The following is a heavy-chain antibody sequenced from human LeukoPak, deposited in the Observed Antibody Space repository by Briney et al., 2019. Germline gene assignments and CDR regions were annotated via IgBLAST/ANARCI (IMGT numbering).Heavy chain of an antibody. CDR3: ARGPTSYHARWFDP. V-gene: IGHV4-34*01. CDR1: GGSFSGYY. D-gene: IGHD2-21*01. CDR2: INHSGST. J-gene: IGHJ5*02. Sequence: SETLSLTCAVYGGSFSGYYWSWIRQPPGKGLEWIGEINHSGSTNYNPSLKSRVTISVDTSKNQFSLKLSSVTAADTAVYYCARGPTSYHARWFDPWAREPWSPSPQ.